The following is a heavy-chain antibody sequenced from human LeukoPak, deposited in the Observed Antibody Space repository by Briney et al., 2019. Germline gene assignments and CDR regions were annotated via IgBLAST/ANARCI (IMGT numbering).Heavy chain of an antibody. J-gene: IGHJ4*02. CDR2: IKQDGSEK. V-gene: IGHV3-7*03. D-gene: IGHD2-8*01. CDR1: GFTFSSYW. Sequence: GGSLRLSCAASGFTFSSYWMSWVRQAPGKGLEWVANIKQDGSEKYYVDSVKGRITISRDNAKNSLYLQMNSLRAEDTAVYYCARFKGYCTNGVCYGLYFDYWGQGTLVTVSS. CDR3: ARFKGYCTNGVCYGLYFDY.